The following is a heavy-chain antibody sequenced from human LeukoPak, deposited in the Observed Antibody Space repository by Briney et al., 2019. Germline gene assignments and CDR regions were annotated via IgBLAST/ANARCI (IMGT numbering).Heavy chain of an antibody. V-gene: IGHV3-23*01. CDR1: GFTFSSYA. D-gene: IGHD3-9*01. CDR2: ISGSGGST. Sequence: GGSLRLSCAASGFTFSSYAMSWVRQAPGKGLEWVSAISGSGGSTYYADSVKGRFTISRDNSKNTLYLQMNSLRAEDTAVYYCARGVLRYFDWSPSDDAFDIWGQGTMVTVSS. CDR3: ARGVLRYFDWSPSDDAFDI. J-gene: IGHJ3*02.